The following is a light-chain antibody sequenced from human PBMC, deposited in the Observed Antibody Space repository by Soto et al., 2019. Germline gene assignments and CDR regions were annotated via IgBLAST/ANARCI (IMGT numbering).Light chain of an antibody. CDR2: DAS. V-gene: IGKV1-5*01. Sequence: DIQMTQSPSSLSASVGDRVTITCRASQSISRYLNWYQQKPGKAPKLLIFDASSLESGVPSRFSGSGSGTEFTLTISSLHPDDFATYYCQQYDSDSTFGQGTKVDIK. J-gene: IGKJ1*01. CDR3: QQYDSDST. CDR1: QSISRY.